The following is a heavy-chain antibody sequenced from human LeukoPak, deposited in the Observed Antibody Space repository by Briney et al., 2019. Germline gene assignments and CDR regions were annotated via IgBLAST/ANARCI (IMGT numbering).Heavy chain of an antibody. CDR2: IYHSGST. CDR1: GGSISSTNW. J-gene: IGHJ4*02. CDR3: AREGPSYQLLSLDY. Sequence: PSETLSLTCAVSGGSISSTNWWTWVRQPPGKGLEWIGEIYHSGSTNYNPSLKSRVTISLDKSKNQFSLKLSSVTAADTAVYYCAREGPSYQLLSLDYWGQGTLVTVSS. D-gene: IGHD2-2*01. V-gene: IGHV4-4*02.